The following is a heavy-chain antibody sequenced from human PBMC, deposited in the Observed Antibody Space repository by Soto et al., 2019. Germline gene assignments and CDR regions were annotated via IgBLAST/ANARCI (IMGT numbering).Heavy chain of an antibody. D-gene: IGHD4-17*01. CDR3: AKDHYYGGNSYFDY. J-gene: IGHJ4*02. V-gene: IGHV3-9*01. Sequence: GGSLRLSCAASGFTFDDYAMHGVRQAPGKGLEWVSGISWNSGIIGYADSVKGRFTISRDNAKNSLYLQMNSLRAEDTALYYCAKDHYYGGNSYFDYSGQGTMVTVSS. CDR1: GFTFDDYA. CDR2: ISWNSGII.